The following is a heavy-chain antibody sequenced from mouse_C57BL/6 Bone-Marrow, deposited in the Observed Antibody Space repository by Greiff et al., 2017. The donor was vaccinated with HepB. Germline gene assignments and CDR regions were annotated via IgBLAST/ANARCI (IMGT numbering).Heavy chain of an antibody. CDR3: AKERIYYGNYRFAY. J-gene: IGHJ3*01. CDR2: IYPRSGNT. V-gene: IGHV1-81*01. D-gene: IGHD2-1*01. CDR1: GYTFTSYG. Sequence: QVQLQQSGAELARPGASVKLSCKASGYTFTSYGISWVKQRTGQGLEWIGEIYPRSGNTYYNEKFKGKATLTADKSSSTAYMELRSLTSEDSAVYFCAKERIYYGNYRFAYWGQGTLVTVSA.